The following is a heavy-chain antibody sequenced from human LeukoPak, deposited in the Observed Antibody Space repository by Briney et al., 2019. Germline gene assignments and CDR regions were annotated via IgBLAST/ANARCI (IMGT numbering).Heavy chain of an antibody. CDR1: GFTVCSNY. CDR3: ATEKIPDEHRGAFDG. D-gene: IGHD2-21*01. V-gene: IGHV3-53*01. CDR2: IYSGGTT. J-gene: IGHJ3*01. Sequence: GVSLRLSCAASGFTVCSNYMSWVRQVPGEGLEWVSAIYSGGTTHYAESVTGRFSISRDNSKNTLYLQMNSLRVEDTAVYYCATEKIPDEHRGAFDGSGQGRMVTASS.